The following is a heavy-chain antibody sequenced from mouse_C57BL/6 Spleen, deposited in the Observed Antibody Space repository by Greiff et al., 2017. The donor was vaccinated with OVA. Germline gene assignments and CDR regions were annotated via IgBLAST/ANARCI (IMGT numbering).Heavy chain of an antibody. CDR2: IYPGDGDT. CDR3: ARASIYNAMDY. V-gene: IGHV1-80*01. CDR1: GYAFSSYW. J-gene: IGHJ4*01. D-gene: IGHD2-10*02. Sequence: QVQLQQSGAELVKPGASVKISCKASGYAFSSYWMNWVKQRPGKGLEWIGQIYPGDGDTNYNGKFKGKATLTADKSSSTAYMQLSSLTSEDSAVYFCARASIYNAMDYWGQGTSVTVSS.